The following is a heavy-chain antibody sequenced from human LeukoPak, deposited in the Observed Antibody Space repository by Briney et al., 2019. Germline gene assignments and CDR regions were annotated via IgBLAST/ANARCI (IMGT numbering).Heavy chain of an antibody. V-gene: IGHV3-21*01. CDR3: AREVGRSAAL. CDR1: GFTFSSFS. D-gene: IGHD6-13*01. CDR2: ISGSSRYI. J-gene: IGHJ4*02. Sequence: PGGSLRLSCAASGFTFSSFSMDWVRQAPGKGLEWASSISGSSRYIYYADSVKGRFTISRDNAKNSLYLQMNSLRADDTAVYYCAREVGRSAALWGQGTMVTVSS.